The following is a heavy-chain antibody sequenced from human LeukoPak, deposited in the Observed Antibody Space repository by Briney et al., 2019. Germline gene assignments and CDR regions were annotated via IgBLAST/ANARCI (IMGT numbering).Heavy chain of an antibody. Sequence: SETLSFTCTVSGGSVSGGNYYWSWIRQPPGTGLEWIGYIYYSGSTNYNPSLKSRVTMSVDTSQNQFSLKLSSVTAADTAVYYCARSSRRYCGGGGCFGYWGQGTLVTVSS. D-gene: IGHD2-15*01. CDR3: ARSSRRYCGGGGCFGY. CDR2: IYYSGST. V-gene: IGHV4-61*01. J-gene: IGHJ4*03. CDR1: GGSVSGGNYY.